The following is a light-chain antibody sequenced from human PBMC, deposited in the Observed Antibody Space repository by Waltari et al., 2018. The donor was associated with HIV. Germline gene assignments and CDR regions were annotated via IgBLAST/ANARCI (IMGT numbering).Light chain of an antibody. J-gene: IGKJ2*01. CDR3: QQSHSTPRT. CDR2: IAS. V-gene: IGKV1-39*01. Sequence: DIQMTQSPSSLSATVVDRVTITCRTSQTIHNYLNWYQQKSGSAPKLLIFIASNLRSDVPSRFSGSGSGTTFMLTIDGLQPDDFATYYCQQSHSTPRTFGQGTRLEVK. CDR1: QTIHNY.